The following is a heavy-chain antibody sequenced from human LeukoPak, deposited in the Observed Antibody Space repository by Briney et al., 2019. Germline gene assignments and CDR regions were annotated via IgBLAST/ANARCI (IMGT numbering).Heavy chain of an antibody. CDR1: GFTFSSYS. CDR3: ATVYLCFGELVRDYNYYCMDV. J-gene: IGHJ6*02. Sequence: KAGGSLRLSCAASGFTFSSYSMNWVRQAPGKGLEWVSSISSSSSNIYYADSVKGRFTISRDNSKNTLYLQMNSLRAEDTAVYYCATVYLCFGELVRDYNYYCMDVWGQGTTVTVSS. V-gene: IGHV3-21*04. CDR2: ISSSSSNI. D-gene: IGHD3-10*01.